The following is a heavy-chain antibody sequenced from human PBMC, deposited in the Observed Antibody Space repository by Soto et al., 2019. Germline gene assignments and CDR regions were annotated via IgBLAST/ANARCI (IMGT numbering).Heavy chain of an antibody. V-gene: IGHV4-31*03. D-gene: IGHD4-17*01. CDR3: ARDQYGDNWYFDL. CDR2: IYYSGST. CDR1: GGSISSGGYY. J-gene: IGHJ2*01. Sequence: QVQLQESGPGLVKPSQTLSLTCTVSGGSISSGGYYWSWIRQHPGKGLEWIGYIYYSGSTYYNPSLKRRVTISVATSKNQFSRKLSSVTAADTAVYYCARDQYGDNWYFDLWGRGTLVTVSS.